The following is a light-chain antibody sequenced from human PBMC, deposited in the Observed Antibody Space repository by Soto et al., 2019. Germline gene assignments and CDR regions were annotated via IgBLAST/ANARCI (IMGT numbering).Light chain of an antibody. CDR3: QQHNNWPT. CDR2: GAS. J-gene: IGKJ5*01. Sequence: EIVLTQSPGTLSLSPGERATLSCRASQSLTNNYFAWYQQKPGQAPRLLIYGASNRATGIPDRFSGSGSGTDFTLTISSLEPEDFAVYFCQQHNNWPTFGQGTRLEIK. V-gene: IGKV3D-20*02. CDR1: QSLTNNY.